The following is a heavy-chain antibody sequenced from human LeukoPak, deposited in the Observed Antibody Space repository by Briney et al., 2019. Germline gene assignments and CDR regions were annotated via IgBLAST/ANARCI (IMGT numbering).Heavy chain of an antibody. Sequence: GASVKVSCKASGYTFTGYYMHWVRQAPGQGLEWMGWINPNSGGTNYAQKFQGRVTMTRDASISTAYMELSRLRSDDTAVYYCATRPFGFGEISHHYYYYYMDVWGKGTTVTISS. CDR2: INPNSGGT. V-gene: IGHV1-2*02. D-gene: IGHD3-10*01. J-gene: IGHJ6*03. CDR3: ATRPFGFGEISHHYYYYYMDV. CDR1: GYTFTGYY.